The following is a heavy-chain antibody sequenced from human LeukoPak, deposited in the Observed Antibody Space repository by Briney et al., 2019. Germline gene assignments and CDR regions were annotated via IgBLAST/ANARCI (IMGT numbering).Heavy chain of an antibody. CDR2: INPSGGST. CDR3: ARDLDYYYGMDV. J-gene: IGHJ6*02. V-gene: IGHV1-46*01. CDR1: GYTFTSYY. Sequence: ASVKVSCKASGYTFTSYYMHWVRQAPGQGLEWMGIINPSGGSTSYAQKFQGRVTITADKSTSTAYMELSSLRSEDTAVYYCARDLDYYYGMDVWGQGTTVTVSS.